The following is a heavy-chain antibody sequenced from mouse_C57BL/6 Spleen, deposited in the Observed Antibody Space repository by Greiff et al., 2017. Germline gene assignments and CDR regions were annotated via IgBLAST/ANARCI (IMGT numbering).Heavy chain of an antibody. V-gene: IGHV1-62-2*01. D-gene: IGHD1-1*01. CDR3: ARHEEGYYYGSRAMDY. Sequence: VQLVESGAELVKPGASVKLSCKASGYTFTEYTIHWVKQRSGQGLEWIGWFYPGSGSIKYNEKFKDKATLTADKSSSTVYMELSRLTSEDSAVYFCARHEEGYYYGSRAMDYWGQGTSVTVSS. CDR2: FYPGSGSI. J-gene: IGHJ4*01. CDR1: GYTFTEYT.